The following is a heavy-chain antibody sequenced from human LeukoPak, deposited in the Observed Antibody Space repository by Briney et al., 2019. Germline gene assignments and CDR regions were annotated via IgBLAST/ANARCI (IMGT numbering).Heavy chain of an antibody. CDR1: GYSFTSYW. CDR3: ARQYTMVRGVILGNYYYMDV. J-gene: IGHJ6*03. D-gene: IGHD3-10*01. V-gene: IGHV5-51*01. Sequence: GESLKISCKGSGYSFTSYWIGWVRQMPGKGLEWMGIIYPGDSDTRYSPSFQGQVTISADKSISTAYLQWSSLKASDTAMYYCARQYTMVRGVILGNYYYMDVWGKGTTVTVSS. CDR2: IYPGDSDT.